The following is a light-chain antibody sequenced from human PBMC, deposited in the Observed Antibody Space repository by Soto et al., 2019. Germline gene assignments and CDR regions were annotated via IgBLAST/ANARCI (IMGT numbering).Light chain of an antibody. J-gene: IGKJ4*01. CDR3: QHLNSYPLT. CDR1: PGISSY. V-gene: IGKV1-9*01. CDR2: AAS. Sequence: DIQLTQSPSFLSASVGDRVTITCRASPGISSYLAWYQQKPGKAPKLLIYAASTLQSGVPSRFSGSGFGTEFTLTISSLQPEDFATYYGQHLNSYPLTFGGGTKVEIK.